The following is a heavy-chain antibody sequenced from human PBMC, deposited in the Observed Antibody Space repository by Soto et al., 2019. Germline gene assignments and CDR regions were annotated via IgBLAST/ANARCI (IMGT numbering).Heavy chain of an antibody. V-gene: IGHV4-31*03. CDR2: IYYAGST. J-gene: IGHJ4*02. CDR1: GGSISRSVYY. D-gene: IGHD1-1*01. CDR3: ARGLTTLYYFVS. Sequence: QVQLQESGPGLVKSSQTLSLTCSVSGGSISRSVYYWTWLRQHPGKGLEWIGHIYYAGSTYSNPSLKSRLSMSLDTSKNQFSLKVSSVTAADTAVYYCARGLTTLYYFVSWGQGTLVSVSS.